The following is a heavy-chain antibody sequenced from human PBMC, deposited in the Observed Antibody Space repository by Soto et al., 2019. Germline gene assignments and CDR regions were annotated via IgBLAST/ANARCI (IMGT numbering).Heavy chain of an antibody. Sequence: GGSLRLSCAASGFTFSSYAMSWVRQAPGKGLEWVSAISGSGGSTYYADSVKGRFTISRDNSKNTLYLEMNSLRAEDTAVYYCARDRAYDFWSGYLPHYYGMDVWGQGTTVTVSS. CDR1: GFTFSSYA. J-gene: IGHJ6*02. CDR2: ISGSGGST. D-gene: IGHD3-3*01. CDR3: ARDRAYDFWSGYLPHYYGMDV. V-gene: IGHV3-23*01.